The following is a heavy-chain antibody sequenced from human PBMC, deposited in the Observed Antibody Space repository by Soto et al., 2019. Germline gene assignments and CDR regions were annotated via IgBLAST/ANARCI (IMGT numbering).Heavy chain of an antibody. CDR2: ISYDASDK. V-gene: IGHV3-30*18. Sequence: QVQLVESGGGVVQPGRSLRLSCAASAFTFSSYRIHWVRQAPGKGLDWVAVISYDASDKYYADSVKGRFTISRDNSKNMLYLQMNSLRAEDTAVYYCVKERYGQLWLEDYGMDVWGQGTTVTVSS. D-gene: IGHD5-18*01. CDR1: AFTFSSYR. CDR3: VKERYGQLWLEDYGMDV. J-gene: IGHJ6*02.